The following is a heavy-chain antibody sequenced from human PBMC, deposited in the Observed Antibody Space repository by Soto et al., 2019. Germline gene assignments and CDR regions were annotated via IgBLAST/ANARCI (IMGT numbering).Heavy chain of an antibody. D-gene: IGHD1-1*01. CDR1: DDSFSNHY. CDR3: VRRSSDSDWHDDVGF. CDR2: IYYTGST. Sequence: QVQLQASGPGLVKPSETRSLTCTVSDDSFSNHYCSWIRQPPVKGLEWIGHIYYTGSTNYNPSLKRRGPISGVPAKNQFSLKLTSVTAAAAAMYYCVRRSSDSDWHDDVGFRGQGTLGTVSS. V-gene: IGHV4-59*08. J-gene: IGHJ4*02.